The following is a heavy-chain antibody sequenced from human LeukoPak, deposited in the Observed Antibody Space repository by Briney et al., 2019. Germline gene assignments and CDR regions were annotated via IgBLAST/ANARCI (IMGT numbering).Heavy chain of an antibody. J-gene: IGHJ4*02. CDR2: TYYRSQWYN. Sequence: SQTLSLTCAISGDSVSTNSAAWNWIRQSPSRGLEWLGHTYYRSQWYNEYAASVKSRITINPDTSKNQFSLHLNSVTPEDTAVYYCARDFYCSSYICSFDCWGQGTLVTVSS. D-gene: IGHD2-2*01. CDR1: GDSVSTNSAA. V-gene: IGHV6-1*01. CDR3: ARDFYCSSYICSFDC.